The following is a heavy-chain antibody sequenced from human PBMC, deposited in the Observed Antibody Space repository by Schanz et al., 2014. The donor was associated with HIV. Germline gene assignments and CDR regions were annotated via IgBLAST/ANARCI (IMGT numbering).Heavy chain of an antibody. CDR2: INEASDYR. V-gene: IGHV3-21*01. CDR3: ARGSGPYYYYYGMDV. Sequence: EVQLMESGGGLVKPGSLRLSCAASGFTFSRHSMSWVRQAPGKGLEWASSINEASDYRYYADSVRGRFTISRDNAKSSLYLQMNSLRAEDTAVYYCARGSGPYYYYYGMDVWGQGTTVTVSS. D-gene: IGHD3-10*01. CDR1: GFTFSRHS. J-gene: IGHJ6*02.